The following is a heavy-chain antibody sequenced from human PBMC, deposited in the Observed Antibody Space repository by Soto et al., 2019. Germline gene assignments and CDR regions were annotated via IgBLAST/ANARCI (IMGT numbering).Heavy chain of an antibody. Sequence: VQLLDSGGGLVQPGGSLRLSCAASGFTFNNYVMSWVRQAPGKGLEWVSALSSSGGSTYYADSVKGRFAISRDNSKNTMYLQMNSLRAEDTAVYYWAKCEFSFGPNSLYYFDYWGQGTLVAVSS. D-gene: IGHD5-18*01. V-gene: IGHV3-23*01. CDR1: GFTFNNYV. CDR2: LSSSGGST. J-gene: IGHJ4*02. CDR3: AKCEFSFGPNSLYYFDY.